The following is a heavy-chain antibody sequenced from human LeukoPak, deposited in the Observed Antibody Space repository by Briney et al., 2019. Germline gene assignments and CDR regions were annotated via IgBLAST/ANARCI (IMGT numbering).Heavy chain of an antibody. J-gene: IGHJ5*02. Sequence: SETLSLTCAVYGGSFSGYSWTWIRQPPGKGLEWIGEINHSGSTNYNPSLKSRVTISVDTSKNQFSLQLNSVTPEDTAVYYCARDKAFTVAGTYNWFDPWGQGTLVTVSS. CDR2: INHSGST. CDR1: GGSFSGYS. CDR3: ARDKAFTVAGTYNWFDP. V-gene: IGHV4-34*01. D-gene: IGHD6-19*01.